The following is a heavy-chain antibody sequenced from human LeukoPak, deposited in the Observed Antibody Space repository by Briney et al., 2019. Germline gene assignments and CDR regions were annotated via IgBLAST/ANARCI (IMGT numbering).Heavy chain of an antibody. J-gene: IGHJ4*02. Sequence: AGGSLRLSCAASGFTFSSYAMSWVRQAPGKGLEWVSAISGSGGSTYYADSVKGRFTISRDNSKNTLYLQMNSLRAEDTAVYYCVKRVGWTGFGYWGQGTLVTVSS. CDR1: GFTFSSYA. V-gene: IGHV3-23*01. CDR2: ISGSGGST. D-gene: IGHD3/OR15-3a*01. CDR3: VKRVGWTGFGY.